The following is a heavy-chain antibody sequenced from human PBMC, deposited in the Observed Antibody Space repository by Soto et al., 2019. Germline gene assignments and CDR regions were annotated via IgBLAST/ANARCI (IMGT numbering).Heavy chain of an antibody. Sequence: GGSLRLSCAASGFTFSSYGMHWVRQAPGKGLEWVAVISYDGSNKYYADSVKGRFTISRDNSKNTLYLQMNSLRAEDTAVYYCAKDHLVAAAGVEYFQHWGQGTLVT. CDR2: ISYDGSNK. V-gene: IGHV3-30*18. D-gene: IGHD6-13*01. CDR1: GFTFSSYG. J-gene: IGHJ1*01. CDR3: AKDHLVAAAGVEYFQH.